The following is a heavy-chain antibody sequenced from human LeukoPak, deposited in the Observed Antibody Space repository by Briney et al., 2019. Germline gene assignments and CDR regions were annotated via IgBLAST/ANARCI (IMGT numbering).Heavy chain of an antibody. J-gene: IGHJ3*02. Sequence: SETLSLTCTVSGGSISSYYWSWIRQPPGKGLEWIGYIYYSGSTNYNPSLKSRVTISVDTSKNQLSLKLSSVTAADTAVYYCARGGRYSYGFSSGAFDIWGQGTMVTVSS. D-gene: IGHD5-18*01. CDR1: GGSISSYY. V-gene: IGHV4-59*01. CDR3: ARGGRYSYGFSSGAFDI. CDR2: IYYSGST.